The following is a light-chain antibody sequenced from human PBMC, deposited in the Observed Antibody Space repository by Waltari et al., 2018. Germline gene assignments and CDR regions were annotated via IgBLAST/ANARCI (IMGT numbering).Light chain of an antibody. Sequence: QSALTQPASVSGSPGQSITISCTGTSSDVGGYNYVSWYQQHPGKAPRLMIYDVSNRPSGVSNRFSGSKSGNTASLTISGLQAEDEADYYYSSYTSSNLWMFGGGTKLTVL. CDR2: DVS. V-gene: IGLV2-14*03. CDR1: SSDVGGYNY. J-gene: IGLJ3*02. CDR3: SSYTSSNLWM.